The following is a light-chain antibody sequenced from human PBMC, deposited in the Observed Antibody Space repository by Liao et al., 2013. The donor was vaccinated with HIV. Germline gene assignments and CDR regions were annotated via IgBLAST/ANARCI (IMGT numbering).Light chain of an antibody. V-gene: IGLV3-25*03. Sequence: SYELTQPPSVSVSPGQTARITCSGDALPKQYAYWYQQIPGQAPVLVIYKDSERPSGIPGRFSGSSSGTTVTLTISGVQAEDEADYYCQSADSSGAYPNWVFGGGTKLTVL. J-gene: IGLJ3*02. CDR2: KDS. CDR3: QSADSSGAYPNWV. CDR1: ALPKQY.